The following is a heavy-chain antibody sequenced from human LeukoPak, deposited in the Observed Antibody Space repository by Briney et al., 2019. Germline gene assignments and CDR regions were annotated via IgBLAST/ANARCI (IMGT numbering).Heavy chain of an antibody. CDR1: GGSISSYY. Sequence: SETLSLTCTVSGGSISSYYWSWIRQPAGKGLEWIGRIYTSGSTNYNPSLKSRVTMSVDTSKNQFSLKLSSVTAADTVVYYCARTDYSNYYYYYYMDVWGKGTTVTVSS. CDR3: ARTDYSNYYYYYYMDV. J-gene: IGHJ6*03. D-gene: IGHD4-11*01. CDR2: IYTSGST. V-gene: IGHV4-4*07.